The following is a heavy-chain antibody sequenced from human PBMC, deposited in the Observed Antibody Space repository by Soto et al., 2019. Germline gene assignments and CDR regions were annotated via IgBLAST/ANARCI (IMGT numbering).Heavy chain of an antibody. Sequence: GASVKVSCKASGGTFSSYAISWVRQAPGQGLEWMGGIIPIFGTANYAQKFQGRVTITADESTSTAYMELSSLRSEDTAVYYCARGSGCSSTSCLRDYYYYGMDVWGQGTTVTVSS. D-gene: IGHD2-2*01. CDR1: GGTFSSYA. CDR2: IIPIFGTA. J-gene: IGHJ6*02. CDR3: ARGSGCSSTSCLRDYYYYGMDV. V-gene: IGHV1-69*13.